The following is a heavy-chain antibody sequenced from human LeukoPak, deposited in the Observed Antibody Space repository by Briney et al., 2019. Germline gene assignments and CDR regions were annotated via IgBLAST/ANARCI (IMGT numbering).Heavy chain of an antibody. Sequence: ALVKACCKASGYTFRGNYIHWLRQAPGQGLEWMGWIDANNGDTKSAQKFQGRVTMSRDTSISTAYMDLSSLSPDDAAVYYCARDPSSLTLYFFDYWGQGTPAIGSS. D-gene: IGHD4-23*01. J-gene: IGHJ4*02. CDR3: ARDPSSLTLYFFDY. CDR1: GYTFRGNY. CDR2: IDANNGDT. V-gene: IGHV1-2*02.